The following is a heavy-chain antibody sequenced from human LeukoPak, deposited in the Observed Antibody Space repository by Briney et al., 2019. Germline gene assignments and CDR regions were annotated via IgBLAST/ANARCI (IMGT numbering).Heavy chain of an antibody. J-gene: IGHJ3*02. Sequence: SETLSLTCTVSGGSISSYYWSWIRQPPGKGLEWIGYIYYSGSTNYNPSLKSRVTISADTSKNQFSLKLSSVTAADTAVYYCARHKYSSGWPPEGAFDIWGQGTMVTVSS. CDR1: GGSISSYY. CDR2: IYYSGST. D-gene: IGHD6-19*01. CDR3: ARHKYSSGWPPEGAFDI. V-gene: IGHV4-59*08.